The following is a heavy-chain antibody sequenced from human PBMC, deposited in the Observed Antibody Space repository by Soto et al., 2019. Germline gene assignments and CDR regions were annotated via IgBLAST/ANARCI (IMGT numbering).Heavy chain of an antibody. CDR2: IYYSGST. J-gene: IGHJ6*02. CDR1: GGSISSSSYY. Sequence: LSLTCTVSGGSISSSSYYWGWIRQPPGEGLEWIGSIYYSGSTYYNPSLKSRVTISVDTSKNQFSLKLSSVTAADTAVYYCARRKLIAAAGLYYYYGMDVWGQGTTVTVSS. D-gene: IGHD6-13*01. CDR3: ARRKLIAAAGLYYYYGMDV. V-gene: IGHV4-39*01.